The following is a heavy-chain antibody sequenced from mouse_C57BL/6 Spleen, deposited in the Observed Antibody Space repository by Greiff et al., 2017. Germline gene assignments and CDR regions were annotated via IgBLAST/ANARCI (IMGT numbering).Heavy chain of an antibody. D-gene: IGHD2-4*01. V-gene: IGHV1-81*01. CDR1: GYTFTSYG. J-gene: IGHJ1*03. Sequence: QVQLQQSGAELARPGASVKLSCKASGYTFTSYGISWVKQRTGQGLEWIGEIYPRSGNTYYNEKFKGKATLTADKSSSTAYMELRSLTSEDSAVYFCAREGYDYDRYFDVWGTGTTVTVSS. CDR2: IYPRSGNT. CDR3: AREGYDYDRYFDV.